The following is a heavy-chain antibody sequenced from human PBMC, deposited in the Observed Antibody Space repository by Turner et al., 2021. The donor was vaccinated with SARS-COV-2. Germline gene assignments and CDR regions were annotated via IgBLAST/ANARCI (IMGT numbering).Heavy chain of an antibody. Sequence: QLQLQESGPGLVKPAETLSFTCTVPGGSISSSSYYWGWIRQPPGKGLEWIGNIYYSGSTYYNPSLKSRVTISVDTSKNQFSLKLSSVTATDTAVYYCARRLVVQGTDDYSYYYGMDVWGQGTTVTVSS. CDR3: ARRLVVQGTDDYSYYYGMDV. D-gene: IGHD3-22*01. V-gene: IGHV4-39*01. CDR2: IYYSGST. CDR1: GGSISSSSYY. J-gene: IGHJ6*02.